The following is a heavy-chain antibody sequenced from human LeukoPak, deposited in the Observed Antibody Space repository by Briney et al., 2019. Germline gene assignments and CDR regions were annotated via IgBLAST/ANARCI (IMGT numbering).Heavy chain of an antibody. CDR2: IYYSGST. Sequence: SETLSLTCTVSGGSISSYYWSWIRQPPGKGLEWIGYIYYSGSTNYNPSLKSRVTISVDTSKNQFSLQLNSVTPEDTAVYYCARVPLRFGELLRDYYYYYMDVWGKGTTVTVSS. J-gene: IGHJ6*03. CDR1: GGSISSYY. V-gene: IGHV4-59*12. D-gene: IGHD3-10*01. CDR3: ARVPLRFGELLRDYYYYYMDV.